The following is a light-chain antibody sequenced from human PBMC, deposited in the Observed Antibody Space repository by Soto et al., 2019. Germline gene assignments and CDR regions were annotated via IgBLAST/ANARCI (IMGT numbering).Light chain of an antibody. J-gene: IGLJ2*01. CDR3: SSYTSRSTPQGG. V-gene: IGLV2-14*01. CDR2: DVS. CDR1: SSDVGGYNY. Sequence: QSVLTQPASVSGSPGQSITISCTGTSSDVGGYNYVSSYQQPPGKAPKLMIYDVSNRPSVVSIRFSGSKSGTTAALTISGRLADDEADDYCSSYTSRSTPQGGFGGGTKLTVL.